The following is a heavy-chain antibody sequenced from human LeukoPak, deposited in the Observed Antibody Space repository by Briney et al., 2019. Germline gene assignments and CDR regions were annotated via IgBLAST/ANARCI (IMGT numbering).Heavy chain of an antibody. CDR2: IYYSGST. CDR3: ARGDYYDGGGRNWFDP. D-gene: IGHD3-16*01. J-gene: IGHJ5*02. Sequence: SETLSLTCTVSGGSVSSYWWSWIRQPAGKGLEWIGYIYYSGSTKYNPSLKSRVTISADTSKNQFSLRLSSVTAADTAVYYCARGDYYDGGGRNWFDPWGQGTLVTVSS. V-gene: IGHV4-59*08. CDR1: GGSVSSYW.